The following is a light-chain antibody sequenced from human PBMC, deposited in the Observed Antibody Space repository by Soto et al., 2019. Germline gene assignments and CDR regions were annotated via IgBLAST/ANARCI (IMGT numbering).Light chain of an antibody. CDR1: QILLHSNGYNY. CDR3: QQYNSYSRT. CDR2: GAS. Sequence: DIVMTQSPISLPVTPGEPASISCMSSQILLHSNGYNYLDWYLQKPGQSPQLLIYGASTRATGIPARFSGSGSGTEFTLTISSLQPDDFATYCCQQYNSYSRTFGQGTKVDIK. V-gene: IGKV2-28*01. J-gene: IGKJ1*01.